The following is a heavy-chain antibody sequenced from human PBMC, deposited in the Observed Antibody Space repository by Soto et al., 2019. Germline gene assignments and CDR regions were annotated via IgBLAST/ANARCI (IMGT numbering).Heavy chain of an antibody. CDR2: INPGDSDI. Sequence: GESLKISCKASGYSFTTYWIAWVRQMPGKGLEWMGIINPGDSDIRYSPSFVGQVTISVDRSINTAYLQWSSLKASDTAIYYCGTWRGSSWFDYWGPGTLVTVSS. D-gene: IGHD2-2*01. CDR3: GTWRGSSWFDY. CDR1: GYSFTTYW. V-gene: IGHV5-51*01. J-gene: IGHJ4*02.